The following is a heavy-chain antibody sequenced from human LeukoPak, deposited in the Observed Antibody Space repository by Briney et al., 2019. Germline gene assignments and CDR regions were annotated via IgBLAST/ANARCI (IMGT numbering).Heavy chain of an antibody. D-gene: IGHD3-10*01. CDR2: NYYSGST. CDR1: GGSISSSSYY. V-gene: IGHV4-39*07. J-gene: IGHJ5*02. Sequence: SETLSLTCTVSGGSISSSSYYGGWVRQPPGEGRELHGSNYYSGSTCYNPYRKSRDTPSLGTCQNQFSLKLSSVTAADISVYYCARGRGEGRGIAMIRGVRAPSYNWFDPWGHGTLVTVSS. CDR3: ARGRGEGRGIAMIRGVRAPSYNWFDP.